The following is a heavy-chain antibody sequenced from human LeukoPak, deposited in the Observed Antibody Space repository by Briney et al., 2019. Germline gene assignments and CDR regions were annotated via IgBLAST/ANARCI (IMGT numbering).Heavy chain of an antibody. D-gene: IGHD3-9*01. V-gene: IGHV4-30-2*01. CDR1: GGSISSGGYY. CDR2: IYHSGST. J-gene: IGHJ5*02. CDR3: ARESILTGIDP. Sequence: SETLSLTCTVSGGSISSGGYYWSWIRQPPGKGLEWIGYIYHSGSTYYNPSLKSRVTISVDRSKNQFSLKLSSVTAADTAVYYCARESILTGIDPWGQGTLVTVSS.